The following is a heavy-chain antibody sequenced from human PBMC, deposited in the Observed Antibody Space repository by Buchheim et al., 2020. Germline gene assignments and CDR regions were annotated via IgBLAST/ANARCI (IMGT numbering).Heavy chain of an antibody. Sequence: EQLVESGGGLVKPGGSLRVSCTGSGFTLSDFTIHWVRQAPGKGLEWVSGISASGAYMFYADSVKGRFAVSRDHAKDSVFLQMDSLRGEDTAVYYCARGEYGGEPKEDAFDIWGQGT. CDR1: GFTLSDFT. J-gene: IGHJ3*02. D-gene: IGHD3-16*01. V-gene: IGHV3-21*01. CDR2: ISASGAYM. CDR3: ARGEYGGEPKEDAFDI.